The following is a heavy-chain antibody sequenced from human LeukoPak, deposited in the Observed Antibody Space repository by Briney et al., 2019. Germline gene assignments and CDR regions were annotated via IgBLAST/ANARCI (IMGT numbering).Heavy chain of an antibody. Sequence: SETLSLTCTLSGGSISTYYWSWVRQPPGKGLEWIGYIYYTGSTDYNPSLKSRVTISVDTSKNQFSLKLSSVTAADTAVYYCARGSRLMRLGYCSGGSCYGKSAFDIWGQGTMVTVSS. CDR2: IYYTGST. D-gene: IGHD2-15*01. CDR1: GGSISTYY. CDR3: ARGSRLMRLGYCSGGSCYGKSAFDI. J-gene: IGHJ3*02. V-gene: IGHV4-59*12.